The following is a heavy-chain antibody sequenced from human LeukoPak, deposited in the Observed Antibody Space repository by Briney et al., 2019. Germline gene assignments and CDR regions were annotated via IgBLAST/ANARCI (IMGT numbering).Heavy chain of an antibody. Sequence: GGSLRLSCAASGFTFSSYWMSWVRQAPGKGLEWGANIKQDESEKYYVDPVKGRFTISRDNAKNSLYLQMNSLRAEDTAVYYCARDTQVNYGDYDYWGQGTLVTVSS. CDR3: ARDTQVNYGDYDY. CDR1: GFTFSSYW. V-gene: IGHV3-7*01. CDR2: IKQDESEK. D-gene: IGHD4-17*01. J-gene: IGHJ4*02.